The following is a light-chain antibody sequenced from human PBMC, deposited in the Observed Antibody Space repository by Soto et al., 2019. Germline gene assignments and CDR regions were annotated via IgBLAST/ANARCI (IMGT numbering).Light chain of an antibody. V-gene: IGKV1-5*03. CDR3: QQYNNWPQT. Sequence: DIQMTQSPSTLSASVGDRVTITCRASQSISSWLAWYQQKPLKAPKLLIYKASTLETGVPSRFSGSGSGTEFTLTISSLQSEDFAVYYCQQYNNWPQTFGQGTKVDIK. J-gene: IGKJ1*01. CDR2: KAS. CDR1: QSISSW.